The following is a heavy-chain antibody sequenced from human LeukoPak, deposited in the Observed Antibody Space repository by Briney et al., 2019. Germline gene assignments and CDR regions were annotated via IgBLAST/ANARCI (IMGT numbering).Heavy chain of an antibody. CDR3: ARDEIGSSSPCFDY. Sequence: GGSLRLSCAASAFSFSNYNMNWVRQAPGKGLEWVSSITSSGSYIYYADSVQGRFTISRDNAKNSLYLQMNSLRAEDTAVYYCARDEIGSSSPCFDYWGQGTLVTVSS. J-gene: IGHJ4*02. CDR2: ITSSGSYI. D-gene: IGHD6-13*01. CDR1: AFSFSNYN. V-gene: IGHV3-21*01.